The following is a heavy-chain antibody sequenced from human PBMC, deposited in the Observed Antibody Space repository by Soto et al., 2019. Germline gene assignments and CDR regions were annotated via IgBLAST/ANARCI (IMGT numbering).Heavy chain of an antibody. D-gene: IGHD1-1*01. CDR1: GVSFSNFA. J-gene: IGHJ4*02. V-gene: IGHV1-69*11. Sequence: ASVKVSCKASGVSFSNFAMSWLRQAPGQELEWIGSFIPVIDTAKYAQKLQGRVTITADESTRTAYMELTSLRSEDTAVYYCARGRDGHNSYNFDHWGQGTLVTVSS. CDR2: FIPVIDTA. CDR3: ARGRDGHNSYNFDH.